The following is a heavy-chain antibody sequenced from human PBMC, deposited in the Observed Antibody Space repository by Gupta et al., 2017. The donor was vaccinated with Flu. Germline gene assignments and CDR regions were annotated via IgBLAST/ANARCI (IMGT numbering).Heavy chain of an antibody. CDR2: IWYDGSNK. V-gene: IGHV3-33*01. CDR3: ASAGGGYYYYGMDV. D-gene: IGHD1-14*01. CDR1: GFTFSSYG. Sequence: QVQLVESGGGVVQPGRSLRLSCAASGFTFSSYGMHWVRQAPGKGREWVAVIWYDGSNKYYADSVKGRFTISRDNSKNTLYLQMNSLRAEDTAVYYWASAGGGYYYYGMDVWGQGTTVTVSS. J-gene: IGHJ6*02.